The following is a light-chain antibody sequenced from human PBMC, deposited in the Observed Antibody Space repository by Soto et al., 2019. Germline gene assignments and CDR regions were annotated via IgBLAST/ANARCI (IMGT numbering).Light chain of an antibody. CDR2: WAS. CDR3: QQYYXAPT. Sequence: DIVMTQSPDSLAVSLGERATINCKSSQSVLYSSNNKNYLAWYQQKPGQPPKLLIYWASTRESGVPDRFSGSGSGTDFTLTISSXQAEYVAVYYCQQYYXAPTFGQGTKLEIK. J-gene: IGKJ2*01. CDR1: QSVLYSSNNKNY. V-gene: IGKV4-1*01.